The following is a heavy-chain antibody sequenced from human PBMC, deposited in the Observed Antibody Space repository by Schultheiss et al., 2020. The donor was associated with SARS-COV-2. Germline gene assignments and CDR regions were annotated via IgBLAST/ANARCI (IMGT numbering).Heavy chain of an antibody. Sequence: GGSLRLSCAASGFTVSSNYMSWVRQAPGKGLEWVSVIYSGGSTYYADSVKGRFTISRDNAQNSLYLQMNSLRDDYTAVYFCASHPGSSWFHYWGQGTLVTVSS. J-gene: IGHJ4*02. CDR1: GFTVSSNY. CDR3: ASHPGSSWFHY. V-gene: IGHV3-53*01. CDR2: IYSGGST. D-gene: IGHD6-13*01.